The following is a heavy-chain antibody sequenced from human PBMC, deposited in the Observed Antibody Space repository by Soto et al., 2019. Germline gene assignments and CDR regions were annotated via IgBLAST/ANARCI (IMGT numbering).Heavy chain of an antibody. V-gene: IGHV1-46*03. CDR1: GYTFTSYY. CDR3: AREEEISSWSLEVDAFDI. Sequence: ASVKVSCKASGYTFTSYYMHWVRQAPGQGLEWMGIINPSGGSTSYAQKFQGRVTMTRDTSTSTVYMELSSLRSEDTAVYYCAREEEISSWSLEVDAFDIWGQGTMVTVSS. D-gene: IGHD6-13*01. J-gene: IGHJ3*02. CDR2: INPSGGST.